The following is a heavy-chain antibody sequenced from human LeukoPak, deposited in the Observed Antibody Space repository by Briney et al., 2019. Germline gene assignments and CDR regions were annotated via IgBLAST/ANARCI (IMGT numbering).Heavy chain of an antibody. V-gene: IGHV3-74*01. CDR1: GFTFSGHG. Sequence: PGGSLRLSXTASGFTFSGHGMHWVRQAPGKGLVWVSRINSDGSSTSYADSVKGRFTISRDNAKNTLYLQMNSLRAEDTAVYYCARGGYYFDYWGQGTLVTVSS. D-gene: IGHD3-16*01. CDR2: INSDGSST. J-gene: IGHJ4*02. CDR3: ARGGYYFDY.